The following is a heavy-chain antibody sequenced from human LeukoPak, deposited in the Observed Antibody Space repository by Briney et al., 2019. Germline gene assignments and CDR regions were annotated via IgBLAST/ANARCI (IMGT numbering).Heavy chain of an antibody. CDR1: GGSISTGAFS. CDR2: IYSSGSS. V-gene: IGHV4-30-4*07. Sequence: SETLSLTCAVSGGSISTGAFSWYWLRQTPGQGPEWIGYIYSSGSSYYNPSLQSRFIISVDTSKNQLSLRVTSVTAADTAVYYCAREHYGGNSVVAFDIWGQGTMVTVSS. J-gene: IGHJ3*02. CDR3: AREHYGGNSVVAFDI. D-gene: IGHD4-23*01.